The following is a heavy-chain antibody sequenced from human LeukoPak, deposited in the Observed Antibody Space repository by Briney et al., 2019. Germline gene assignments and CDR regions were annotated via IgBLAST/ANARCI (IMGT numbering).Heavy chain of an antibody. CDR1: GFTFSSYT. J-gene: IGHJ4*02. Sequence: PGGSLRLSCAASGFTFSSYTMNWVRQAPGKGLEWVAGINWNGGSTGYADSVKGRFTISRDNAKNSLYLQMNSLRAEDTALYYCARQADTAMLIWSFTDYWGQGTLVTVSS. D-gene: IGHD5-18*01. CDR2: INWNGGST. V-gene: IGHV3-20*04. CDR3: ARQADTAMLIWSFTDY.